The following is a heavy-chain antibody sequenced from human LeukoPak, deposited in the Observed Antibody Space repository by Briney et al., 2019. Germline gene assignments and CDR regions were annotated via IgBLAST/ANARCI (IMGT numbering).Heavy chain of an antibody. V-gene: IGHV3-72*01. J-gene: IGHJ4*02. D-gene: IGHD2-2*01. Sequence: PGRSLRLSCAVSGFTFSDHSMDCVCQAPAKGQEWVGRVEITPPSLTRAYGASVKGRFTISRDESKNSVDLQMNSLTTEDAAVYYCARSTSWSFDYWGQGVLVTVAS. CDR3: ARSTSWSFDY. CDR2: VEITPPSLTR. CDR1: GFTFSDHS.